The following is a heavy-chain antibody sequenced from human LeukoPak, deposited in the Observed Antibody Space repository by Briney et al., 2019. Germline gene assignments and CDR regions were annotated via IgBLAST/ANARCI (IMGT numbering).Heavy chain of an antibody. V-gene: IGHV3-33*01. D-gene: IGHD3-22*01. CDR1: GFTFSSYG. J-gene: IGHJ4*02. CDR3: ARDDYYYDSSGYYLPYFDY. Sequence: GGSLRLSCAAAGFTFSSYGMHWVRQAPGKGLEWVAVIWYDGSNKYYADSVKGRFTISRDNAKNSLYLQMNSLRAEDTAVYYCARDDYYYDSSGYYLPYFDYWGQGTLVTVSS. CDR2: IWYDGSNK.